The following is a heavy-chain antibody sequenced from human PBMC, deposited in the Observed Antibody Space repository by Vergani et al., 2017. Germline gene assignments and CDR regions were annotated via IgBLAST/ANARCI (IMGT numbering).Heavy chain of an antibody. D-gene: IGHD3-22*01. CDR1: GYSFTSYW. Sequence: EVQLVQSGAEVKKPGESLTISCKGSGYSFTSYWIGWVRQMPGKGLEWMGIIYPGDSDTRYSPSFQGQVTISADKSISTAYLQWSSLKASDTAMYYCARRGYRDSSGYYYPKFDYWGQGTLVTVSS. J-gene: IGHJ4*02. V-gene: IGHV5-51*01. CDR2: IYPGDSDT. CDR3: ARRGYRDSSGYYYPKFDY.